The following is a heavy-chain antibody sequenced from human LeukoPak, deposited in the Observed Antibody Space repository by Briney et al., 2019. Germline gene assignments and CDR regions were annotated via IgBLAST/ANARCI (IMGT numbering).Heavy chain of an antibody. D-gene: IGHD6-13*01. Sequence: SETLSLTCTVSGYSISSGYYWGWIRQPPGKGLEWIGSIYHSGSTYYNPSLKSRVTISVDTSKNQFSLKLSSVTAADTAVYYCARDHDSSSWYSGYWGQGTLVTVSS. CDR1: GYSISSGYY. CDR2: IYHSGST. V-gene: IGHV4-38-2*02. J-gene: IGHJ4*02. CDR3: ARDHDSSSWYSGY.